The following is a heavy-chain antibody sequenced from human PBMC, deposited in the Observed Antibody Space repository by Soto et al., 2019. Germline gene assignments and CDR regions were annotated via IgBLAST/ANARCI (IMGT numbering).Heavy chain of an antibody. Sequence: VSCKASGGTFSSYAISWVRQAPGQGLEWMGGIIPIFGTANYAQKFQGRVTITADESTSTXXXEXXXXKSXXTXVYYCARGTGYSSDFDYWGQGTLVTVSS. D-gene: IGHD6-19*01. CDR1: GGTFSSYA. J-gene: IGHJ4*02. CDR3: ARGTGYSSDFDY. CDR2: IIPIFGTA. V-gene: IGHV1-69*01.